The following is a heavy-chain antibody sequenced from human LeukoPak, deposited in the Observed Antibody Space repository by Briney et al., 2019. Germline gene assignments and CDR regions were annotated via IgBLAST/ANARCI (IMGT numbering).Heavy chain of an antibody. V-gene: IGHV3-15*07. CDR3: TTRSPARYCSDGACYSSADY. Sequence: PGGSLRLSCEASPFIFSGHWPNWVRQAPGKGLEWVGHIRSKADGGTPDYIAPVKGRFTISRDDSKDTLYLQMNSLNTEDTAMYYCTTRSPARYCSDGACYSSADYWGQGTLVTVSS. J-gene: IGHJ4*02. CDR1: PFIFSGHW. CDR2: IRSKADGGTP. D-gene: IGHD2-15*01.